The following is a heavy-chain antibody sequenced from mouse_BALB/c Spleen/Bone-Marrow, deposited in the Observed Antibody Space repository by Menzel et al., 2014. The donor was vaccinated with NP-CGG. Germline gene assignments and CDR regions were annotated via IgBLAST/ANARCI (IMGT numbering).Heavy chain of an antibody. V-gene: IGHV4-1*02. CDR1: GFDFSRYW. CDR3: ARLKYYSNLFV. Sequence: EVQLVESGGGLVQPGGFLKLSCAASGFDFSRYWMRWVRQVPGKGLEWIGEINPDSSTLNYMPSLKDKFIISRDNAKNTQYLQMSKVRSEDTAIYYCARLKYYSNLFVWGAGTTVTMSS. CDR2: INPDSSTL. D-gene: IGHD2-5*01. J-gene: IGHJ1*01.